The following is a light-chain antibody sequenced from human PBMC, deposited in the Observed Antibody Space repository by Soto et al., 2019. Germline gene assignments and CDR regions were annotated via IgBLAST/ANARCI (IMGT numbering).Light chain of an antibody. CDR1: QTISSW. CDR3: QQSYSTPIT. J-gene: IGKJ5*01. CDR2: KAS. Sequence: DIQMTQSPSTLSGSVVDRLTITWRSSQTISSWLALYQQKPGKAPTLLIYKASTLKSGVPSRFSGSGSGTEFTLTISSLQPDDFATYYCQQSYSTPITFGQGTRLEIK. V-gene: IGKV1-5*03.